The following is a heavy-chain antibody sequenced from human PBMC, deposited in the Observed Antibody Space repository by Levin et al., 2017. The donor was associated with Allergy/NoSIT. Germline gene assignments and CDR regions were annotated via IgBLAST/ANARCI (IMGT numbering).Heavy chain of an antibody. D-gene: IGHD3-10*01. J-gene: IGHJ4*02. CDR3: AKPPRGGKSSFDS. CDR1: GFSFTTFA. CDR2: VTRSGNST. V-gene: IGHV3-23*01. Sequence: PGGSLRLSCAASGFSFTTFAMSWVRQAPGKGLEWVSAVTRSGNSTYYADFVKGRFTISRDNSKNTVYLQLNSLRADDTAVYYCAKPPRGGKSSFDSWGQGTLVTVSS.